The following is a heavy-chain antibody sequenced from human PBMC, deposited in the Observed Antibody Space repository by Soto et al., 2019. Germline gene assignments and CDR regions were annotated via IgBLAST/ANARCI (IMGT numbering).Heavy chain of an antibody. Sequence: GGSLRLSCAASGFTFSDYYMSWIRQAPGKGLEWVSYISSSGSTIYYADSVKGRFTISRDNSKNSLYLQMNSLRAEDTAVYYCARVRCSGGSCYSFTADYYYYYMDVWGKGTTVTVSS. CDR1: GFTFSDYY. J-gene: IGHJ6*03. V-gene: IGHV3-11*01. CDR3: ARVRCSGGSCYSFTADYYYYYMDV. CDR2: ISSSGSTI. D-gene: IGHD2-15*01.